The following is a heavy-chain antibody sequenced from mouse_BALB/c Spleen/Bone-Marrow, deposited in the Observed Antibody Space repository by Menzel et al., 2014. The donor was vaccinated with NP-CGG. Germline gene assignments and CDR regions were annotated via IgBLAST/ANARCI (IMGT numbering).Heavy chain of an antibody. CDR1: GYTFTDYV. CDR2: IYPGSGST. D-gene: IGHD1-1*01. V-gene: IGHV1-77*01. Sequence: QVQLKQSGPELVKPGASVKMSCKASGYTFTDYVISWVKQRTGQGLEWIGEIYPGSGSTYYNERFKGKVTLTADKSSNTAYMQLSSLTSEDSAVYFCARGGGYGSSWFAYWGQGTLVTVSA. CDR3: ARGGGYGSSWFAY. J-gene: IGHJ3*01.